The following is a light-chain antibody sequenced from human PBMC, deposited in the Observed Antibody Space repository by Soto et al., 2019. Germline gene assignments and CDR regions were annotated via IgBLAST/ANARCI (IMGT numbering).Light chain of an antibody. V-gene: IGKV3-15*01. Sequence: EIVMTQSPDTLSVSPGERATLSCRASQSVSSNLAWYQQKPGQTPKLLIYVASTRATGIPARFSGSGSGTEFTLTISSLQSEDFAVYYCQQYNVWPLTFGRGTKVEFK. CDR2: VAS. J-gene: IGKJ4*01. CDR1: QSVSSN. CDR3: QQYNVWPLT.